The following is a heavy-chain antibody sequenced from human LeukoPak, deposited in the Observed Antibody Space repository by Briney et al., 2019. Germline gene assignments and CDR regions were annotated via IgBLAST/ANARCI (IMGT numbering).Heavy chain of an antibody. CDR1: GFTLSSSE. V-gene: IGHV3-48*03. J-gene: IGHJ3*02. CDR2: ISSDNSV. Sequence: GGSLRLSCAASGFTLSSSEMDWVRQAPGKGLEWVSYISSDNSVLYSDSLKGRFTISSDKATNSVYLQMNSLRAEDTAVYYCAREVVTQAIYSGYDAFEIWGQGTMVTVSS. D-gene: IGHD5-12*01. CDR3: AREVVTQAIYSGYDAFEI.